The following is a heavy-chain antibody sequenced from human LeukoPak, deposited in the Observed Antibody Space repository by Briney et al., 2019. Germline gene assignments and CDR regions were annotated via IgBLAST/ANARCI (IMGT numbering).Heavy chain of an antibody. CDR2: IYYSGST. V-gene: IGHV4-39*07. J-gene: IGHJ4*02. CDR1: GGSISSSSYY. CDR3: ARDIAAAGEGDY. D-gene: IGHD6-13*01. Sequence: SETLSLTCTVSGGSISSSSYYWGWIRQPPGKGLESIGSIYYSGSTYYNPSLKSRVTISVDTSKNQFSLKLSSVTAADTAVYYCARDIAAAGEGDYWGQGTLVTVSS.